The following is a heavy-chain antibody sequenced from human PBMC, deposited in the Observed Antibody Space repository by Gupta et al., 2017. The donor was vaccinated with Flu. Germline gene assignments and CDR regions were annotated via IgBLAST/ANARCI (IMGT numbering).Heavy chain of an antibody. J-gene: IGHJ4*02. CDR3: ARLIGSSTIDY. V-gene: IGHV4-39*01. Sequence: QLQLQESGPGLVKPSETLSLACSVSGGSISSSSHQWAWIRQPPGKGLEWIGSVYFNGNTYYNPSLKSRVTMSVDTSENQYSLSLHSVSAADTAVYYCARLIGSSTIDYWGQGTRVTVSS. CDR1: GGSISSSSHQ. D-gene: IGHD6-6*01. CDR2: VYFNGNT.